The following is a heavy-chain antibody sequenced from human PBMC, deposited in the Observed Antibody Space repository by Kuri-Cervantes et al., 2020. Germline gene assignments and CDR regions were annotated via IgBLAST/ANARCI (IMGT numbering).Heavy chain of an antibody. CDR3: ARGYYYYYIDV. CDR1: GYTFTNYA. Sequence: ASVKVSCKASGYTFTNYAMYWVRQAPGQRLEWMGWINAGNGDTKYSQQFQGRVTITRDTSASTAYMELSSLRSEDTAVYYCARGYYYYYIDVWGKGTTVTVSS. J-gene: IGHJ6*03. CDR2: INAGNGDT. V-gene: IGHV1-3*01.